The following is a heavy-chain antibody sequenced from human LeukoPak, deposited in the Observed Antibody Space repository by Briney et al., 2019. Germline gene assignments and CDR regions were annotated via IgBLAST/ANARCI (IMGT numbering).Heavy chain of an antibody. J-gene: IGHJ4*02. V-gene: IGHV1-69*06. CDR2: IIPMFGAV. D-gene: IGHD3-22*01. Sequence: SVKVSCKASGGTFSSYVISWVRQAPGQGLQWMGGIIPMFGAVNYAQKFQGRVTITADKSTGTAYMELSSLRSEDTAVYYCVRDYDISGPQKNFFDYWGQGTLVTVSS. CDR1: GGTFSSYV. CDR3: VRDYDISGPQKNFFDY.